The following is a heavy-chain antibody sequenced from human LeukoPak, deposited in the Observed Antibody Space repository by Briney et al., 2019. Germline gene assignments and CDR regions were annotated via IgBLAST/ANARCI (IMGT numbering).Heavy chain of an antibody. CDR1: GFTFSSYA. Sequence: GGSLRLSCAASGFTFSSYAMHWVRQAPGKGLEWVAVISYDGSNKYYADSVKGRFTISRDNSKNTLYLQMNSLRAEDTAVYYCAGGRAYYYDSSGLGDYWGQGTLVTVS. CDR3: AGGRAYYYDSSGLGDY. D-gene: IGHD3-22*01. J-gene: IGHJ4*02. V-gene: IGHV3-30-3*01. CDR2: ISYDGSNK.